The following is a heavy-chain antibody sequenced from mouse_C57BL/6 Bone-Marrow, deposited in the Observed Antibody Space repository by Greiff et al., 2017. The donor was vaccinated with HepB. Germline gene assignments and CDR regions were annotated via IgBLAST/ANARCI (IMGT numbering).Heavy chain of an antibody. J-gene: IGHJ2*01. CDR1: GFSLTSYG. Sequence: QVQLQQSGPGLVQPSQSLSITCTVSGFSLTSYGVHWVRQSPGKGLEWLGVIWSGGSTDYIAAFISRLSISKDNSKRQVFFNMNSLPADDPVIYYCARNGQLGHYCDYWGQGTTLTVSS. D-gene: IGHD4-1*02. CDR2: IWSGGST. CDR3: ARNGQLGHYCDY. V-gene: IGHV2-2*01.